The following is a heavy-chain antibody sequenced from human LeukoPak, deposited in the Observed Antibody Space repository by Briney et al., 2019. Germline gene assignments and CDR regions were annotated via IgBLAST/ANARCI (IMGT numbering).Heavy chain of an antibody. CDR3: ARDLRRYDSSGYYYY. J-gene: IGHJ4*02. CDR1: AYTFTIYG. CDR2: ISAYNGNT. D-gene: IGHD3-22*01. Sequence: ASVKVSSKASAYTFTIYGISWVRQAPGQGLGWMGWISAYNGNTNYAQKLQGRVTMTTDTSTSTAYMELRSLRSDDTAVYYCARDLRRYDSSGYYYYWGQGTLVTVSS. V-gene: IGHV1-18*01.